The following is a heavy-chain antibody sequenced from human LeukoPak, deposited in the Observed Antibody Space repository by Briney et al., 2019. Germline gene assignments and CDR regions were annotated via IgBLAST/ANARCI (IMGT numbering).Heavy chain of an antibody. CDR2: IYPGDSDT. CDR1: GYSFTSYW. CDR3: ASSIIRGGYYYYMDV. V-gene: IGHV5-51*01. J-gene: IGHJ6*03. Sequence: PGESLKISCKGSGYSFTSYWIAWVRQMPGKGLEWMGIIYPGDSDTRYSPSFQGQVTISADKSISTAYLQWSSLKASDTAVYYCASSIIRGGYYYYMDVWGKGTTVTVSS. D-gene: IGHD3-10*01.